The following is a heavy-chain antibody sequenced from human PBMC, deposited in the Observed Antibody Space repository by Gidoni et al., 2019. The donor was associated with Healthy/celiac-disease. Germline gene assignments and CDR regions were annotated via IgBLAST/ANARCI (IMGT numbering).Heavy chain of an antibody. CDR3: AKNPNIVVVPAATDYWYFDL. V-gene: IGHV3-23*01. D-gene: IGHD2-2*01. CDR2: ISGSGGST. J-gene: IGHJ2*01. CDR1: GFTFSSYA. Sequence: EVQLLESGGGLVQPGGSLRLSCAASGFTFSSYAMSWGRQAPGKGLEWVSAISGSGGSTYYADSVKGRFPISRDNSKNTLYLQMNSLRAEDTAVYYCAKNPNIVVVPAATDYWYFDLWGRGTLVTVSS.